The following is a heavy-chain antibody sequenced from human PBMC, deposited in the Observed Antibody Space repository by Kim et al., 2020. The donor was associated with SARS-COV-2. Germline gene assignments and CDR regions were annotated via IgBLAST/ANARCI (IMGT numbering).Heavy chain of an antibody. CDR1: GFIFSTYA. CDR2: ISYDGSNK. CDR3: ARDDRYCSGGSCYAISAY. Sequence: GGSLRLSCAASGFIFSTYAMHWVRQAPGKGLEWVAGISYDGSNKYYADSVKGRFTISRDKSKNTLYLQMNSLRAEDTAVYYCARDDRYCSGGSCYAISAYWGQGTLVTVSS. D-gene: IGHD2-15*01. V-gene: IGHV3-30*04. J-gene: IGHJ4*02.